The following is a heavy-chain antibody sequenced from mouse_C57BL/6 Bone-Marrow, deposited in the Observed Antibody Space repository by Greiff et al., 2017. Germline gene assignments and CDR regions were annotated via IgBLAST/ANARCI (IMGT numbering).Heavy chain of an antibody. CDR1: GYTFTSYW. J-gene: IGHJ2*01. V-gene: IGHV1-50*01. CDR2: IDPSDSYT. Sequence: VQLQQPGAELVKPGASVKLSCKAYGYTFTSYWMQWVKQRPGQGLEWIGEIDPSDSYTNYNQKFKGKATLTVDTSSSTAYMQLSSLTSEDSAVYYCAREVITTVVAYYFDYWGQGTTLTVSS. CDR3: AREVITTVVAYYFDY. D-gene: IGHD1-1*01.